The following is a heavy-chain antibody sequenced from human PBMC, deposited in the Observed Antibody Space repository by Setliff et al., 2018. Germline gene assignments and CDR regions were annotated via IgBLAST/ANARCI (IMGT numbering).Heavy chain of an antibody. Sequence: SVKVSCKASGGTFSIYTISWVRQAPGQGLEWMGRIIXXXXXXXYXXXXQGRVTITADKSTSTAYMELSSLRSEDTAVYYCAISTIFGVVSPTPDAFDIWGQGTMVTV. V-gene: IGHV1-69*02. CDR3: AISTIFGVVSPTPDAFDI. D-gene: IGHD3-3*01. CDR2: IIXXXXXX. J-gene: IGHJ3*02. CDR1: GGTFSIYT.